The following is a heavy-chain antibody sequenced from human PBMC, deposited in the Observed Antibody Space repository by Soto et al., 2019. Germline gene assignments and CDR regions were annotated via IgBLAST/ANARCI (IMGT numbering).Heavy chain of an antibody. D-gene: IGHD5-12*01. Sequence: QITLKESGPTLVKPTQTLTLTCTFSGFSLSTSGVGVGWIRQPPGKALEWLALIYWDDDKRYSPSLKSRLTSTKDTSKNQVVLTMTNMDPVDTPTYYCAHRPRHSGYDNYDYWGQGTLVTVSS. J-gene: IGHJ4*02. CDR2: IYWDDDK. CDR3: AHRPRHSGYDNYDY. V-gene: IGHV2-5*02. CDR1: GFSLSTSGVG.